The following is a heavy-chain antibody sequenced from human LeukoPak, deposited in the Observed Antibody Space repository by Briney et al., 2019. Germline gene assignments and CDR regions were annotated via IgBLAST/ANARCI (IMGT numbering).Heavy chain of an antibody. D-gene: IGHD3-16*02. CDR2: IYYSGST. J-gene: IGHJ4*02. CDR3: ARQTGGARDYVWGSYRIRFVDY. Sequence: SETLSLTCTVSGGSIRSSSYYWGWIRQPPGKGLEWIGSIYYSGSTYYNPSLKSRVTISVDTSKNQFSLKLSSVTAADTAVYYCARQTGGARDYVWGSYRIRFVDYWGQGTLVTVSS. V-gene: IGHV4-39*01. CDR1: GGSIRSSSYY.